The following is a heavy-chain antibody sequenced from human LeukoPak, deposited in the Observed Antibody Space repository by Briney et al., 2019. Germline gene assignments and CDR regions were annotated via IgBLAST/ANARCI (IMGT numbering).Heavy chain of an antibody. J-gene: IGHJ6*03. D-gene: IGHD6-13*01. V-gene: IGHV3-9*01. CDR2: ISWNSGSI. CDR3: AKDKVPGIAAAGTLPFRYYYYMDV. CDR1: GFTFDDYA. Sequence: GRSLRLSCAASGFTFDDYAMHWVRQAPGKGLELVSGISWNSGSIGYADSVKGRFTISRDNAKNSLYLQMNSLRAEDTALYYCAKDKVPGIAAAGTLPFRYYYYMDVWGKGTTVTVSS.